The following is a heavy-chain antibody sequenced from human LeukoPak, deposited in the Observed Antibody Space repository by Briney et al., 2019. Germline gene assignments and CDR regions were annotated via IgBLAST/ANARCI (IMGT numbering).Heavy chain of an antibody. D-gene: IGHD3-22*01. CDR2: MSYDRTNK. Sequence: GRSLRLSCVVSGFTVTGYSMHWVRQAPGKGLEWVAVMSYDRTNKYYADSVKGRFTISRDNSKNTLYLQMNNLRAQDTAVYYCARGIGSSGYYYHDAFDIWGQGTMVTVSS. CDR3: ARGIGSSGYYYHDAFDI. J-gene: IGHJ3*02. V-gene: IGHV3-30-3*01. CDR1: GFTVTGYS.